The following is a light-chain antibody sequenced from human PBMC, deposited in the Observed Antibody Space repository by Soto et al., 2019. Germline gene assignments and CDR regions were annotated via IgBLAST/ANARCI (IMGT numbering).Light chain of an antibody. J-gene: IGLJ1*01. CDR2: EVS. CDR1: SXDVGGYNY. CDR3: SSYTSISTLV. Sequence: QSALTQPASVSGSPGQSITISCTGTSXDVGGYNYVSWYQQHPGKAPKLMIFEVSNRPSGVSNRFSGSKSGNTASLTISGLQAEDEAVYYCSSYTSISTLVFGTGTNATVL. V-gene: IGLV2-14*01.